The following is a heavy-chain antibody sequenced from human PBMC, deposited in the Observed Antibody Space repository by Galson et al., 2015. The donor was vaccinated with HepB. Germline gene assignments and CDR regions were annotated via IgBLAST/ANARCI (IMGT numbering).Heavy chain of an antibody. CDR1: GFTFSSYW. CDR2: IKQDGSEK. D-gene: IGHD3-10*01. CDR3: AKGTFGRYFDL. V-gene: IGHV3-7*03. Sequence: SLRLSCAASGFTFSSYWMTWVRQAPGKGLEWVANIKQDGSEKKYVDSVKGRFTISRDNAKNSLYLQMNSLRAEDTAVYYCAKGTFGRYFDLWGRGTLVTVSS. J-gene: IGHJ2*01.